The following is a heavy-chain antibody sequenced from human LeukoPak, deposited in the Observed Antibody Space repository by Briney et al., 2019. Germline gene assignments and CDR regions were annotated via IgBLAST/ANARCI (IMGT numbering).Heavy chain of an antibody. V-gene: IGHV3-23*01. D-gene: IGHD6-13*01. CDR3: AKGTGIAAAGPDLAWDY. CDR2: ISGSGGST. J-gene: IGHJ4*02. CDR1: GFTFSSYA. Sequence: PGGSLRLSCAASGFTFSSYAMSWVRQAPGKGLEWVSAISGSGGSTYYADSVKGGFTISRDNSKNTLYLQMNSLRAEDTAVYYCAKGTGIAAAGPDLAWDYWGQGTLVTVSS.